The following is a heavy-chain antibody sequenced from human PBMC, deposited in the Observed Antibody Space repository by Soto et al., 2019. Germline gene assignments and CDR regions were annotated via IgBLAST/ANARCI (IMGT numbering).Heavy chain of an antibody. CDR1: GGSFSGYY. Sequence: ETLSRTCAVYGGSFSGYYWSWIRQPPGKGLEWIGEINHSGSTNYNPSLKSRVTISVDTSKNQFSLKLSSVTAADTAVYYCARGDGDKTFDYCGQGTLVTVS. CDR2: INHSGST. J-gene: IGHJ4*02. CDR3: ARGDGDKTFDY. V-gene: IGHV4-34*01. D-gene: IGHD4-17*01.